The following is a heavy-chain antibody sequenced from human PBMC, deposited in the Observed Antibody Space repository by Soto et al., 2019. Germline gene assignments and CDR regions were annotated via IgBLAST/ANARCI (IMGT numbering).Heavy chain of an antibody. CDR3: ARGPLSAAHDFRSGCFPHAFDI. CDR1: GYTFTSYY. J-gene: IGHJ3*02. V-gene: IGHV1-46*03. Sequence: ASVKVSCKASGYTFTSYYMHWVRQAPGQGLEWMGIINPSGGSTSYAQKFQGRVTMTRDTSTSTVYMELSSLSSEATPVYYCARGPLSAAHDFRSGCFPHAFDIWGKETMVTVS. CDR2: INPSGGST. D-gene: IGHD3-3*01.